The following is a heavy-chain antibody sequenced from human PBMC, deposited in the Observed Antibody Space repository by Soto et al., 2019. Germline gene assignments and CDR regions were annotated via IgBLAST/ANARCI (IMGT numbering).Heavy chain of an antibody. V-gene: IGHV1-69*01. CDR2: IIPIFGTA. Sequence: QVQLVQSGAEVKKPGSSVKVSCKASGGTFSSYAISWVRQAPGQGLEWMGGIIPIFGTANYAQKFQGRVTITADESXSTAXMXLSSLRSEDTAVYYCAXXXXXXXGLDYFDYWGQGTLVTVSS. CDR1: GGTFSSYA. CDR3: AXXXXXXXGLDYFDY. J-gene: IGHJ4*02. D-gene: IGHD3-9*01.